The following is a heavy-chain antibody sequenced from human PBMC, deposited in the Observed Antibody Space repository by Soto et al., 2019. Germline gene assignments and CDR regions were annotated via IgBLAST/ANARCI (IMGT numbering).Heavy chain of an antibody. CDR1: GFTFSSYA. V-gene: IGHV3-30-3*01. D-gene: IGHD2-2*01. CDR3: ARGQSSLTRFDY. J-gene: IGHJ4*02. CDR2: ISYDGSNK. Sequence: VGSLRLSCAASGFTFSSYALHWVRQAPGKGLEWVAVISYDGSNKYYADSVKGRFTISRDNSKNTLYLQMNSLRAEDTAVYYCARGQSSLTRFDYWGQGTLVTVSS.